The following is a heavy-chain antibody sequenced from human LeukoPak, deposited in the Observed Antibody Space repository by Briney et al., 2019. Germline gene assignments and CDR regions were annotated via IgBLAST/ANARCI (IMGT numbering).Heavy chain of an antibody. CDR3: AKVDLLWFGEFFDY. J-gene: IGHJ4*02. V-gene: IGHV3-30*02. D-gene: IGHD3-10*01. Sequence: PGGSLRLSCAASGFTFSSYGMHWVRQAPGKGLEWVAFIRYDGSNKYYADSVKGRFTISRDNSKNTLYLQMNSLRAEDTAVYYCAKVDLLWFGEFFDYWGQGTLVTVSS. CDR2: IRYDGSNK. CDR1: GFTFSSYG.